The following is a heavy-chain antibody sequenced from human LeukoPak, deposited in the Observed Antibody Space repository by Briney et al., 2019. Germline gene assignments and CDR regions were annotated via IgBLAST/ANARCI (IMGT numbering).Heavy chain of an antibody. Sequence: GGSLRLSCAASGFTFSSYAMHWVRQAPGKGLEWVAVISYDGSNKYYADSVKGRFTISRDNSKNTLYLQMNSLRAEDTAVYYCARAGLRYFDWLSHGDYWGQGTLVIVSS. CDR3: ARAGLRYFDWLSHGDY. CDR2: ISYDGSNK. CDR1: GFTFSSYA. V-gene: IGHV3-30*04. J-gene: IGHJ4*02. D-gene: IGHD3-9*01.